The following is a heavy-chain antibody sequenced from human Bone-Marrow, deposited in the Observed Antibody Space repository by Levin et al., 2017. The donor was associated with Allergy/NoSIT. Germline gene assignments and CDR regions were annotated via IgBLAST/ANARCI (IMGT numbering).Heavy chain of an antibody. V-gene: IGHV1-46*01. CDR2: INPSGGST. Sequence: GASVKVSCKASGYTFTSYYMHWVRQAPGQGLEWMGIINPSGGSTTYAQKFQGRVTMTRDTSTSTVYMDLSSLRSENTAVYYCARDRIAVAATGGDYWSQGTLVTVSS. CDR1: GYTFTSYY. CDR3: ARDRIAVAATGGDY. J-gene: IGHJ4*02. D-gene: IGHD6-13*01.